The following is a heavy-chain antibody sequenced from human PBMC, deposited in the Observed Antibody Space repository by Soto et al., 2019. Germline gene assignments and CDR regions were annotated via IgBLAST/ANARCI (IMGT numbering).Heavy chain of an antibody. D-gene: IGHD2-21*01. V-gene: IGHV1-18*01. CDR2: ISGYNGNT. CDR3: ARDVRVGNAVRFVVVIAICDY. J-gene: IGHJ4*02. Sequence: ASVQLSCKASDSTFTSYGISLVVHDPVQVLYCMGWISGYNGNTNYAQNLQGRVTMTTDTSTNTAYMELRSLRSDDTAVYYCARDVRVGNAVRFVVVIAICDYWGQGTRVTVSA. CDR1: DSTFTSYG.